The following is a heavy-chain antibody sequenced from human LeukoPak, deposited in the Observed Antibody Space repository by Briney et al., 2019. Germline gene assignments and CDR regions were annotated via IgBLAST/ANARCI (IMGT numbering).Heavy chain of an antibody. CDR2: IYYSGST. Sequence: QVQLQESGPGLVKPSQTLSLTCTVSGGSISRGDSYCGWIRQPPGKGLEWIGYIYYSGSTYYNPSLKSRVTISVDTSKNQFSLKLSSVTAADTAVYYCASGYKNIPFDIWGQGTMVTVSS. V-gene: IGHV4-30-4*08. CDR3: ASGYKNIPFDI. J-gene: IGHJ3*02. D-gene: IGHD1-1*01. CDR1: GGSISRGDSY.